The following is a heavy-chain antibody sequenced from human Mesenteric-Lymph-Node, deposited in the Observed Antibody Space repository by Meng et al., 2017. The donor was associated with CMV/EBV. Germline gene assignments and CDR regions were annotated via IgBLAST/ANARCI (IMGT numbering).Heavy chain of an antibody. CDR3: ARPTKLGYYYGSTIDY. CDR1: GATCSSGSF. CDR2: IYYSGST. D-gene: IGHD3-10*01. V-gene: IGHV4-31*02. Sequence: GATCSSGSFWSVLRQHPGKRLELIGYIYYSGSTYYNQTLKSRVTISVDTSKNQFSLKLSSVTAADTAVYYCARPTKLGYYYGSTIDYWGQGTLVTVSS. J-gene: IGHJ4*02.